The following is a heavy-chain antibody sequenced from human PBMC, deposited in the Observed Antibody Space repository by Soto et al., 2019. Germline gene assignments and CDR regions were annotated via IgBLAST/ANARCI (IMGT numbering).Heavy chain of an antibody. D-gene: IGHD1-26*01. CDR3: ARLDSHTGSYNY. CDR1: GYTFISYA. J-gene: IGHJ4*01. V-gene: IGHV1-18*01. CDR2: ISPSSGNT. Sequence: QVQLVQSGAEVKKPGASVKVSCTTSGYTFISYAINWVRQAPGQGLEWMGWISPSSGNTNYAQNVQGRVTLTRDTSTSPAYMELTSLRSDDTAIYYCARLDSHTGSYNYWGHGTLVTVSS.